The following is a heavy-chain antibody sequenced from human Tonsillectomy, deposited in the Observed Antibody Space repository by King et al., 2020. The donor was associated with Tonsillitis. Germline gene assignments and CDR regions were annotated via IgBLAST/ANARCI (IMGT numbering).Heavy chain of an antibody. Sequence: MQLQESGPGLVKPSQTLSLTCTVSGGSITSGGCYWSWIRQHPGKGLEWIGFIYYSGSTYYNPSFKSRVTISVDTSKNQFSLKLSSVTAADTAVYYCASLEKEADAFHIWGQGTMVTVSS. CDR2: IYYSGST. V-gene: IGHV4-31*03. CDR3: ASLEKEADAFHI. CDR1: GGSITSGGCY. D-gene: IGHD1-1*01. J-gene: IGHJ3*02.